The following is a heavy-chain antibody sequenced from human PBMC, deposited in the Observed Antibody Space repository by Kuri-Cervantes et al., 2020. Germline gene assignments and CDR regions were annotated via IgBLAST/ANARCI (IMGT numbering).Heavy chain of an antibody. J-gene: IGHJ4*02. CDR3: LVTVN. CDR2: ITGSSGTI. Sequence: GESLKISCAASGFTFSSYWMNWVRQAPGKGLEWLSYITGSSGTIYYADSVKGRFTVSRDNAKNSLFLQMNSLRDEDTAVYYCLVTVNWGQGRLVTVSS. V-gene: IGHV3-48*02. D-gene: IGHD4-17*01. CDR1: GFTFSSYW.